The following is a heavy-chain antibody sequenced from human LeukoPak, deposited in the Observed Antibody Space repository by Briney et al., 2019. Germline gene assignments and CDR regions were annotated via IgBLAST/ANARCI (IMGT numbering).Heavy chain of an antibody. CDR1: GYTFTSYD. CDR2: MNPNSGNT. J-gene: IGHJ4*02. CDR3: ARGRGILTGYYLGY. Sequence: GASVKVSCKASGYTFTSYDINWVRQATGQGLEWMGWMNPNSGNTGYAQKFQGRVTITRNTSISTAYMELSSLRSEDTAVYYCARGRGILTGYYLGYWGQGTLVTVSS. V-gene: IGHV1-8*01. D-gene: IGHD3-9*01.